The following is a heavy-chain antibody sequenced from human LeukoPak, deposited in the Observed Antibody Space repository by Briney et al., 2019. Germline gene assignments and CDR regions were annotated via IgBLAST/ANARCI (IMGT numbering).Heavy chain of an antibody. Sequence: GGSLRLSCAASGFTFSSYSMNWVRQAPGKGLEWVSSISRSSSYVYYVDSVKGRFTISRDNAKNSLYLQMDSLRAEDTAVYYCARVGGWDSVDYWGQGTLVTVSS. CDR3: ARVGGWDSVDY. CDR2: ISRSSSYV. CDR1: GFTFSSYS. J-gene: IGHJ4*02. V-gene: IGHV3-21*01. D-gene: IGHD6-19*01.